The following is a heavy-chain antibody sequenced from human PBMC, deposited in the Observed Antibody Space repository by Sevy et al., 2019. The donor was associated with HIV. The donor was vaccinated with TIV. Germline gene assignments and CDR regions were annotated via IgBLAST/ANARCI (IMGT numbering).Heavy chain of an antibody. CDR1: GFIFSGYS. V-gene: IGHV3-48*02. D-gene: IGHD6-25*01. CDR2: ISSSSDII. J-gene: IGHJ4*02. Sequence: GGSLRLSYAVSGFIFSGYSMSWVRQAPGKGLEWVSYISSSSDIIYYADSVKGRFTISRDNARNSLYLQMNSLRDEDTAVYYCARTIAAAETFDYWGQGALVTVSS. CDR3: ARTIAAAETFDY.